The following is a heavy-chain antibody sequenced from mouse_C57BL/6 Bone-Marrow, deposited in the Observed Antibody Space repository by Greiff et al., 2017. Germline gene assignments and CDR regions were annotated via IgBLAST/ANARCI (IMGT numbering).Heavy chain of an antibody. J-gene: IGHJ2*01. CDR3: AVDLCARKYDFDY. D-gene: IGHD2-14*01. CDR1: GFNIKDDY. CDR2: IDPENGDT. V-gene: IGHV14-4*01. Sequence: VQLQQSGAELVRPGASVKLSCTASGFNIKDDYMHWVKQRPEQGLEWIGWIDPENGDTEYASKFQGKATITADTSSNTAYLQLSSLTSENTAVYYCAVDLCARKYDFDYWGQGTTLTVSS.